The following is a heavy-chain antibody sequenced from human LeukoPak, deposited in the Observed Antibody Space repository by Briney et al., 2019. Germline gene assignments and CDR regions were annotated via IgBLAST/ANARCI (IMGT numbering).Heavy chain of an antibody. D-gene: IGHD5-12*01. CDR3: ARAPPPRGYSGYDWLHWFDP. Sequence: PGGSLRLSCAASGFTFSSYWMSWVRQAPGKGLEWVANIKQDGSEKYYVDSVKGRFTISRDNAKNSLYLQMNSLTAADTAVYYCARAPPPRGYSGYDWLHWFDPWGQGTLVTVSS. J-gene: IGHJ5*02. V-gene: IGHV3-7*03. CDR1: GFTFSSYW. CDR2: IKQDGSEK.